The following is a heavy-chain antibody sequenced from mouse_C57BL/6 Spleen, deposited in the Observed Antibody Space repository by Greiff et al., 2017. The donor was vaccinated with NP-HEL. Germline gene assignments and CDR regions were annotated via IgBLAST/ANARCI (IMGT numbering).Heavy chain of an antibody. V-gene: IGHV1-76*01. Sequence: VQLQQSGAELVRPGASVKLSCKASGYTFTDYYINWVKQRPGQGLEWIARIYPGSGNTYYNEKFKGKATLTAEKSSSTAYMQLSSLTSEDSAVYFCARSRGYYGDYWGQGTTLTVSS. J-gene: IGHJ2*01. CDR2: IYPGSGNT. CDR3: ARSRGYYGDY. D-gene: IGHD2-3*01. CDR1: GYTFTDYY.